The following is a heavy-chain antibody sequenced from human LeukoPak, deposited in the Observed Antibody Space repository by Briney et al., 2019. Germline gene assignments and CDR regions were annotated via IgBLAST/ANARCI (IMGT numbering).Heavy chain of an antibody. CDR3: ARTLPYSSSSFDYFDY. CDR2: IIPILGIA. J-gene: IGHJ4*02. D-gene: IGHD6-6*01. Sequence: ASVKVSCKASGGTFSSYTISWVRQAPGQGLEWMGRIIPILGIANYAQKFQGRVTITADKSTSTAYMELSSLRSEDTAVYYCARTLPYSSSSFDYFDYWGQGTLVTVSS. CDR1: GGTFSSYT. V-gene: IGHV1-69*02.